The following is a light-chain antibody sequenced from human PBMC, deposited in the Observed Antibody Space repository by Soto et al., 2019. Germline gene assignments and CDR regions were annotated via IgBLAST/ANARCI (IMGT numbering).Light chain of an antibody. V-gene: IGKV3-15*01. CDR1: QDISSN. CDR3: QQYNKWPPWT. J-gene: IGKJ1*01. Sequence: EIVMTQSPATLSVSPGDRATLSCRASQDISSNLAWYQQKPGQAPRLLFYGASTRTTNIPARFSGSGSGTEFTLTISSLQSEDFAVYYCQQYNKWPPWTFGQGTKVEIK. CDR2: GAS.